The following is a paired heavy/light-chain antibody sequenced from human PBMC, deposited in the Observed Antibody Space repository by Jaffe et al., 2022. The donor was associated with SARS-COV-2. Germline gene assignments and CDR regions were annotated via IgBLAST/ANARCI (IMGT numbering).Light chain of an antibody. Sequence: ETVLTQSPGTLSLSPGERATLSCRASQSVGNSFLAWYQQKPGQTPRLLIYGASSRATGIPDRFSGSGSGTDFTLTISRLEPEDFAVYYCQQYGNSPDTFGQGTKVEIK. J-gene: IGKJ2*01. CDR2: GAS. V-gene: IGKV3-20*01. CDR3: QQYGNSPDT. CDR1: QSVGNSF.
Heavy chain of an antibody. CDR1: GGAFSSYS. CDR3: ARSPGRYMRDYYFDS. CDR2: VIPIVGVA. V-gene: IGHV1-69*02. Sequence: QVQLVQSGAEVKKPGSSVKVSCKASGGAFSSYSFSWVRQAPGEGLEWMGRVIPIVGVANYAQKFQGRVTISADRSTSTASLELRSLRSEDTAVYYCARSPGRYMRDYYFDSWGQGTLVTVSA. J-gene: IGHJ4*02. D-gene: IGHD3-10*01.